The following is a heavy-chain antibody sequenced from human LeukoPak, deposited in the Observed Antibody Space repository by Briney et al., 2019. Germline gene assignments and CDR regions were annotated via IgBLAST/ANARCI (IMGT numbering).Heavy chain of an antibody. CDR2: IYYSGST. CDR3: ARAEYYFDY. D-gene: IGHD3-10*01. J-gene: IGHJ4*02. CDR1: GGSISSYY. V-gene: IGHV4-59*01. Sequence: SETLSLTCTVSGGSISSYYWSWIRQPPGKGLEWIGYIYYSGSTNYSPSLKSRVTISVDTSKNQFSLKLSSVTAADTAVYYCARAEYYFDYWGQGTLVTVSS.